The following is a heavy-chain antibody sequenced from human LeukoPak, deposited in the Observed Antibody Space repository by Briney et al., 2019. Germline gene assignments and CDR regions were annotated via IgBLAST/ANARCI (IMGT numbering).Heavy chain of an antibody. V-gene: IGHV3-23*01. D-gene: IGHD6-13*01. CDR2: ISGSDGST. Sequence: GGSLRLSCAASGFTFSSYAMSWVRQAPGKGLEWVSGISGSDGSTNYADSVKGRFTISRENSKDTLYLQMNSLRAEDTAVYYCAKGAAAGTYYYYYYMDVWGKGTTVTISS. CDR3: AKGAAAGTYYYYYYMDV. J-gene: IGHJ6*03. CDR1: GFTFSSYA.